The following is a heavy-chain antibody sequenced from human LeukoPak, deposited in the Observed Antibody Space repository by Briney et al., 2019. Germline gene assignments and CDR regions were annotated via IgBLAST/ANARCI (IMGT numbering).Heavy chain of an antibody. J-gene: IGHJ6*04. CDR2: ICAYNGNT. Sequence: ASVKVSCKASGYTFTSYGISWVRQAPGQGLEWMGWICAYNGNTNYAQKLQGRVTMTTDTSTSTAYMELRSLRSDDTAVYYCARDRAPPYYYYGMDVWGKGTTVTVSS. CDR1: GYTFTSYG. CDR3: ARDRAPPYYYYGMDV. V-gene: IGHV1-18*04.